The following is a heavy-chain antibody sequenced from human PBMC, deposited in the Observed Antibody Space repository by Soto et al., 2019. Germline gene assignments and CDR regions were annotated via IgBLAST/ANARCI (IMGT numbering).Heavy chain of an antibody. CDR3: ARLVAPAAMPDY. CDR1: GGSISSYY. Sequence: SETLSLTCTVSGGSISSYYWSWIRQPPGKGLEWIGYIYYSGSTNYNPSLKSRVTISVDTSKNQFSLKLSSVTAADTAVYYCARLVAPAAMPDYWGQGTLVTVSS. J-gene: IGHJ4*02. V-gene: IGHV4-59*08. D-gene: IGHD2-2*01. CDR2: IYYSGST.